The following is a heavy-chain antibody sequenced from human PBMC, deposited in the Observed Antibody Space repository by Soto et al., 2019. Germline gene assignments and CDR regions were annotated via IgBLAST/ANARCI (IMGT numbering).Heavy chain of an antibody. D-gene: IGHD2-15*01. CDR1: GGSISSSSYY. CDR2: IYYSGST. CDR3: ARHEHGYCSGGSCFYFDY. Sequence: KTSETLSLTXTVSGGSISSSSYYWGWIRQPPGKGLEWIGSIYYSGSTYYNPSLKSRVTISVDTSKNQFSLKLSSVTAADTAVYYCARHEHGYCSGGSCFYFDYWGQGTLVTVSS. V-gene: IGHV4-39*01. J-gene: IGHJ4*02.